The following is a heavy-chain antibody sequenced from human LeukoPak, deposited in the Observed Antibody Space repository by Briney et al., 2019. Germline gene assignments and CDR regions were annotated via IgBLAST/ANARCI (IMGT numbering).Heavy chain of an antibody. Sequence: GGSLRLSCAASGFTFDDYGMSWVRQAPGKGLEWVSGINWNGGSTGYADSVKGRFTISRDNAKNSLYLQMNSLRAEDTALYYCARVEQLVAGTAPFDYWGQGTLVTVSS. CDR3: ARVEQLVAGTAPFDY. CDR2: INWNGGST. D-gene: IGHD6-19*01. J-gene: IGHJ4*02. V-gene: IGHV3-20*04. CDR1: GFTFDDYG.